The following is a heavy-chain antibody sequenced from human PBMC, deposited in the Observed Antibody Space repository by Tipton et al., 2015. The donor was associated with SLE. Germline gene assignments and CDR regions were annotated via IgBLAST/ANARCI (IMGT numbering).Heavy chain of an antibody. V-gene: IGHV4-59*01. CDR1: GGSISSYY. CDR3: AGWSGSNWYDY. D-gene: IGHD6-13*01. Sequence: LRLSCTVSGGSISSYYWSWIRQPPGKGLEWIGNFYYSGSTNYNPSLKSRVTISVDTSKNQFSLKLSSVTAADTAVYYCAGWSGSNWYDYWGQGTLVAVSS. J-gene: IGHJ4*02. CDR2: FYYSGST.